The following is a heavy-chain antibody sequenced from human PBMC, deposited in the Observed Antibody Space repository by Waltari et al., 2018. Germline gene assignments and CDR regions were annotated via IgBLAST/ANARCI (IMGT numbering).Heavy chain of an antibody. V-gene: IGHV4-34*01. CDR1: GGSFSGYY. D-gene: IGHD3-22*01. Sequence: QVQLQQWGAGLLKPSETLSLTCAVYGGSFSGYYWSWIRPPPGKGLEWIGEINHSGSTNYNPSLKSRVTISVDTSKNQFSLKLSSVTAADTAVYYCAKGGDYYDSSPAFDIWGQGTMVTVSS. CDR3: AKGGDYYDSSPAFDI. CDR2: INHSGST. J-gene: IGHJ3*02.